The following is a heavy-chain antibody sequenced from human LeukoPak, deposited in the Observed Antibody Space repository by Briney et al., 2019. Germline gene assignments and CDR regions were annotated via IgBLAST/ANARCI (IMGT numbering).Heavy chain of an antibody. D-gene: IGHD3-3*01. CDR3: ARVADFWSGYPHFDY. J-gene: IGHJ4*02. Sequence: SETLSLTCTVSGGSISSYYWSWIRQPPGKGLEWIGYIYYSGSTNYNPSLKSRVTISVDTSKNQFSLKLSSVTAADTAVYYCARVADFWSGYPHFDYWGQGTLVTVSS. CDR1: GGSISSYY. CDR2: IYYSGST. V-gene: IGHV4-59*01.